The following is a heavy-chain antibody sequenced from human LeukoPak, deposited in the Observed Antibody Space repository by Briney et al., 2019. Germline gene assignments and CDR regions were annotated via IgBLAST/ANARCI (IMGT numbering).Heavy chain of an antibody. CDR2: IYPADSHT. CDR3: ARGSPDYYYQFLDV. CDR1: GINFPNYW. J-gene: IGHJ6*03. V-gene: IGHV5-51*01. Sequence: GEALKISCKGSGINFPNYWIGLVRPRTRECLEWMGVIYPADSHTAYSPSFQGQVTLSVDKSISTAYLQWSSLKASDAAMYYCARGSPDYYYQFLDVWGKGTTVTVSS.